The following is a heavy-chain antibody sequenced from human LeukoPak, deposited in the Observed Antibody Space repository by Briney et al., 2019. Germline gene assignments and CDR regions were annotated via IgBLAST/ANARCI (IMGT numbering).Heavy chain of an antibody. V-gene: IGHV1-2*02. CDR1: GDTLTGNY. CDR3: AREAQHTYTYVD. D-gene: IGHD2-2*02. J-gene: IGHJ4*02. CDR2: INHNSGGT. Sequence: GASVKVSCKASGDTLTGNYIHWVRQAPGQGLEWMGWINHNSGGTTYAQKFQGRVTMTRDTSISTAYMELSSLRSDDTAVYYCAREAQHTYTYVDWGQGTLVTVSS.